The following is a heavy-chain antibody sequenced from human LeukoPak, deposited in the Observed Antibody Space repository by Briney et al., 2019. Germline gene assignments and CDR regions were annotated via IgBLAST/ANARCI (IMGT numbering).Heavy chain of an antibody. CDR2: ISSSSSYI. CDR3: ARVYCSGGSCYGPGY. D-gene: IGHD2-15*01. CDR1: GFTFSSYS. J-gene: IGHJ4*02. V-gene: IGHV3-21*01. Sequence: GGSLRLSCAASGFTFSSYSMNWVRQAPGKGLEWVSSISSSSSYIYYADSVKGRFTISRDNAKNSLYLQMNSLRAEDTAVYYCARVYCSGGSCYGPGYWGQGTLVTVSS.